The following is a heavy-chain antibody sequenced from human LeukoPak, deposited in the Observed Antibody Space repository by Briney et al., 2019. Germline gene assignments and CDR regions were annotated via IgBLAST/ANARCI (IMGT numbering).Heavy chain of an antibody. CDR2: IYYSGST. Sequence: PSETLSLTCTVSGGSISSGGYYWSWIRQHPGKGLEWIGYIYYSGSTYYNPSLKSRVTISVDTSKNQFSLKLSSVTAADTAVYYCARLNSGSHERQKGGYYFDYWGQGTLVTVSS. J-gene: IGHJ4*02. V-gene: IGHV4-31*03. CDR1: GGSISSGGYY. CDR3: ARLNSGSHERQKGGYYFDY. D-gene: IGHD1-26*01.